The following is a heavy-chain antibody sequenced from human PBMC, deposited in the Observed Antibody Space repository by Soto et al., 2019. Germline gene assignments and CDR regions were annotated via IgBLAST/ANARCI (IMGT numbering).Heavy chain of an antibody. CDR2: MYYTGST. Sequence: SETLSLTCTVSGGSISSDYWSWIRQPPGQGLEWIGYMYYTGSTNYNPSLKSRVTISVDTSKNQFSLMLTSVTAADTAVYYCARDTRLDYGSGYYYYVMDVWGQGTTVTVSS. V-gene: IGHV4-59*01. CDR3: ARDTRLDYGSGYYYYVMDV. D-gene: IGHD3-10*01. J-gene: IGHJ6*02. CDR1: GGSISSDY.